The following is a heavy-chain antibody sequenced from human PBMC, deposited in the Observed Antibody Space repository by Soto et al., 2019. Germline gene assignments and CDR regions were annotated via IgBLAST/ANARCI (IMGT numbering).Heavy chain of an antibody. CDR3: AIRDIYTLAFAH. Sequence: EVDLVESGGGLVKVGGSLRLSCVTSGFTSNRHMMNWVRQAPGRGLEWVALAASSFIQHADSVKGRFTISRDDARNSVFLQMNRLREEATAVYYCAIRDIYTLAFAHWGRGTLVTVS. CDR2: AASSFI. V-gene: IGHV3-21*06. CDR1: GFTSNRHM. D-gene: IGHD3-9*01. J-gene: IGHJ2*01.